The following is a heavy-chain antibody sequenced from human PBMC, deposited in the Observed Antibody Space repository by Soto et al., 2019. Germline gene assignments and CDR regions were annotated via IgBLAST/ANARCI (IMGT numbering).Heavy chain of an antibody. J-gene: IGHJ6*02. D-gene: IGHD4-4*01. Sequence: GGSLRLSCAASGFTFSSYAMSWVRQAPGKGLEWVSYISSSGSTIYYADSLKSRLTITKDTSKSHVVLTMTSMDPADTATYYCAHINSHTYSYYYGLDVWGQGTTVTVSS. CDR1: GFTFSSYA. CDR2: ISSSGSTI. CDR3: AHINSHTYSYYYGLDV. V-gene: IGHV3-23*01.